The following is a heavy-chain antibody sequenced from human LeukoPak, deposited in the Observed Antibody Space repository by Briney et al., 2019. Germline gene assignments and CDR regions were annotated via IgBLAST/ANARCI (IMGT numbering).Heavy chain of an antibody. D-gene: IGHD2-15*01. CDR2: LYYMRGA. CDR1: GGSISGYY. V-gene: IGHV4-59*08. Sequence: SETLSLTCTVSGGSISGYYWNWSRQPPGKGVEWIGNLYYMRGAWYKSSLKSRVTISVDTSKNQFSLKLSSVTAADTAVYYCAGIVVVVAAIDYWGQGTLVTVSS. J-gene: IGHJ4*02. CDR3: AGIVVVVAAIDY.